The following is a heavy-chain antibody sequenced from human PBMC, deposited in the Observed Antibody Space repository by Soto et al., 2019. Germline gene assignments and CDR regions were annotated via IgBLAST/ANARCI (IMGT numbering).Heavy chain of an antibody. CDR3: ARVWYYSDRSGLIDY. CDR1: GYSIRSGGYY. CDR2: IFDSGST. J-gene: IGHJ4*02. V-gene: IGHV4-31*03. Sequence: SETLSLTCSVSGYSIRSGGYYWSWLRLHPGKALEWIGDIFDSGSTFYNPSLKSRLSISLDTSKNQFSLMLSSVTAADTAVYYCARVWYYSDRSGLIDYWGQGTLVTVSS. D-gene: IGHD3-22*01.